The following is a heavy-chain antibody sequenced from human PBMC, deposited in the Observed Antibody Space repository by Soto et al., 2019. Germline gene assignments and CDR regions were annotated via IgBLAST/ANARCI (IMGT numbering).Heavy chain of an antibody. D-gene: IGHD2-21*02. CDR1: GFTFSSYA. Sequence: PGGSLRLSCAASGFTFSSYAMHWVRQAPGKGLDWVAVISYDGSNKYYVDSVKGRFTISRDNSKNTLYLQMNSLRAEDTAVYYCAREYCGGDCYPSYYYGMDVWGQGTTVTVSS. J-gene: IGHJ6*02. CDR2: ISYDGSNK. V-gene: IGHV3-30-3*01. CDR3: AREYCGGDCYPSYYYGMDV.